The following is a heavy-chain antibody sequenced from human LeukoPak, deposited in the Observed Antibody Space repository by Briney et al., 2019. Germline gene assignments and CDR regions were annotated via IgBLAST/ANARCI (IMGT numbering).Heavy chain of an antibody. D-gene: IGHD2-15*01. V-gene: IGHV4-59*01. CDR1: GGSISSYY. CDR3: ASAGYCSGGSCYPGGWFDP. J-gene: IGHJ5*02. Sequence: PSETLSLTCTVSGGSISSYYWSWIRQPPGKGLEWIGYIYYSGSTNYNPSLKSRVTISVDTSKNQFSLKLSSVTAADTAVYYCASAGYCSGGSCYPGGWFDPWGQGTLVTDSS. CDR2: IYYSGST.